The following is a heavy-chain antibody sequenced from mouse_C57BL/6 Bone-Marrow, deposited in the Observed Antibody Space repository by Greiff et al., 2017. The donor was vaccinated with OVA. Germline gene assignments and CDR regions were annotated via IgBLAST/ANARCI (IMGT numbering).Heavy chain of an antibody. CDR3: ASATFYDDYYVGSFDY. J-gene: IGHJ2*01. D-gene: IGHD2-3*01. CDR2: IYPGDGDT. Sequence: VMLVESGPELVKPGASVKISCKASGYSFSSSWMNWVKQRPGKGLEWIGRIYPGDGDTKYNGKFKNKATLTTENTSRTTYMQLSSLPFEDSAVYFSASATFYDDYYVGSFDYWGQGTTLTVSS. V-gene: IGHV1-82*01. CDR1: GYSFSSSW.